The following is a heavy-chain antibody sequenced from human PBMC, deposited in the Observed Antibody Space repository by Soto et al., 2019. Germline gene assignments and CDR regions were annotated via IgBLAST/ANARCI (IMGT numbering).Heavy chain of an antibody. CDR3: ARDVGHDSEYNPLWEG. D-gene: IGHD1-20*01. CDR2: ISAYNGNT. V-gene: IGHV1-18*01. CDR1: GYTFTSYG. J-gene: IGHJ4*02. Sequence: ASVKVSCKASGYTFTSYGISWVRQAPGQGLEWMGWISAYNGNTNYAQKLQGRVTMTTDTSTSTAYMELRSLRSDDTAVYYCARDVGHDSEYNPLWEGWGQGIPVTVSS.